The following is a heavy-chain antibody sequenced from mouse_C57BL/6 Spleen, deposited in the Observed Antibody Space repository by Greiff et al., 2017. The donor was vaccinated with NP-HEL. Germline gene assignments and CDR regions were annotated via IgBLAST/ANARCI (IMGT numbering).Heavy chain of an antibody. CDR2: IWSDGST. CDR3: ARQTGTRNYFDY. CDR1: GFSLTSYG. D-gene: IGHD4-1*01. V-gene: IGHV2-6-1*01. Sequence: QVQLKESGPGLVAPSQSLSITCTVSGFSLTSYGVHWVRQPPGKGLEWLVVIWSDGSTTYNSAPNSRLSIRKDKSKNKVFIKMTSVQTEDTAIDYGARQTGTRNYFDYWGQGTTLTVSS. J-gene: IGHJ2*01.